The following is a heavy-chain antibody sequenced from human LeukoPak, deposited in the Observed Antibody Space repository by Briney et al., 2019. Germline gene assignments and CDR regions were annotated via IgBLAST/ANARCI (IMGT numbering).Heavy chain of an antibody. CDR3: ARHLAAAVTRRSYGMDI. V-gene: IGHV3-66*04. J-gene: IGHJ6*02. D-gene: IGHD6-13*01. Sequence: GGSLRLSCAASRFTVSSNYMSWVRQAPGKGLEWVSVIYSGGSTYYADSVKGRFTISRDNSKNTLYLQMNSLRAEDTAVYYCARHLAAAVTRRSYGMDIWGQGTTVTVSS. CDR1: RFTVSSNY. CDR2: IYSGGST.